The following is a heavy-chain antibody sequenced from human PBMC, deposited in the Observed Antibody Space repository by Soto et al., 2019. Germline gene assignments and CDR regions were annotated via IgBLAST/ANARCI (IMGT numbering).Heavy chain of an antibody. CDR2: ISGSGGST. D-gene: IGHD6-13*01. J-gene: IGHJ6*03. V-gene: IGHV3-23*01. CDR3: AMFPQAAAGMLAYYYMDV. Sequence: GGSLRLSCAASGFTFSSYAMSWVRQAPGKGLEWVSAISGSGGSTYYADSVKGRFTISRDNSKNTLYLQMNSLRAEDTAVYYCAMFPQAAAGMLAYYYMDVWGKGTTVTVSS. CDR1: GFTFSSYA.